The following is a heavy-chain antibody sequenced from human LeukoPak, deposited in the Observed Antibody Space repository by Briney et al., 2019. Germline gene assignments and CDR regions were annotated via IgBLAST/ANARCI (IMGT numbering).Heavy chain of an antibody. CDR3: ARGGGGILKAYYSYMDV. J-gene: IGHJ6*03. CDR1: GFTFSSYA. V-gene: IGHV3-23*01. Sequence: GGSLRLSCAASGFTFSSYAMSWVRQAPWKGLEWVSAISGSGGSTYYADSVKGRFTISRDNAKNSLYLQMNSLRAEDTAVYYCARGGGGILKAYYSYMDVWGKGTTVTVSS. D-gene: IGHD3-10*01. CDR2: ISGSGGST.